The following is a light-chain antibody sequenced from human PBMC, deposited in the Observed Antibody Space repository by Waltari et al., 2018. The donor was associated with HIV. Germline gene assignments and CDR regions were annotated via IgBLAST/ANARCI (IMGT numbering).Light chain of an antibody. Sequence: QSALTQPRSVSGSPGQSVTISCTGTSSDVGGYNYVSWYQQYPGKAPKLMIYDVSKRPSGVPDRFSGSKSGNTASLTISGLQAEDEADYYCCSYAGSYTVYVFGTGTKVTVL. CDR2: DVS. CDR3: CSYAGSYTVYV. V-gene: IGLV2-11*01. J-gene: IGLJ1*01. CDR1: SSDVGGYNY.